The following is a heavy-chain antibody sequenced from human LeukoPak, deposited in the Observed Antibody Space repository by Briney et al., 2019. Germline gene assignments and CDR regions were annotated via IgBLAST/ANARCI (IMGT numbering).Heavy chain of an antibody. J-gene: IGHJ4*02. D-gene: IGHD3-10*01. V-gene: IGHV3-23*01. CDR2: ISGST. CDR1: GFTLSSYA. Sequence: GGSLRLSCAASGFTLSSYAMSWVRQAPGKGLEWVSAISGSTYYADSVKGRFARSRDNSNNTLYLEMNSLTAEDTPVYYCAKEARSYYGSGSPYFFDCWGQGTLVTVSS. CDR3: AKEARSYYGSGSPYFFDC.